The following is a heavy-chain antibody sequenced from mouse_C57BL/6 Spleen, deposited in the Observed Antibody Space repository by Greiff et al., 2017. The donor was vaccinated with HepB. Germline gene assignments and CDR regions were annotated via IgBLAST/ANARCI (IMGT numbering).Heavy chain of an antibody. J-gene: IGHJ2*01. V-gene: IGHV1-39*01. D-gene: IGHD2-12*01. CDR1: GYSFTDYN. CDR3: ARGEDYCYDGCDY. Sequence: VQLQQSGPELVKPGASVKISCKASGYSFTDYNMNWVKQSNGKSLEWIGVINPNYGTTSYNQKFKGKATLTVDQSSSTAYMQINSLTSEDSAVYYFARGEDYCYDGCDYWGQGTTLTVSS. CDR2: INPNYGTT.